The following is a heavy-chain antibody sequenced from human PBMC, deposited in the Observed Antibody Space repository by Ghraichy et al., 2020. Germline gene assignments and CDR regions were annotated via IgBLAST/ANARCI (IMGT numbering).Heavy chain of an antibody. V-gene: IGHV3-23*01. J-gene: IGHJ4*02. CDR1: GFTFSSYA. Sequence: GGSLRLSCAASGFTFSSYAMSWVRQAPGKGLEWVSGVSGSGGTTYYADSVKGRFTISRDNSKNTLYLQMNSLRAEDTAVYYCAKVGVLRFLEWAVGGQGTLVTVSS. CDR3: AKVGVLRFLEWAV. CDR2: VSGSGGTT. D-gene: IGHD3-3*01.